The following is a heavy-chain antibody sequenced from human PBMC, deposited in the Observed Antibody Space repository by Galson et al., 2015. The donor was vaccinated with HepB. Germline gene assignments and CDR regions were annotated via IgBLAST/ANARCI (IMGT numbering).Heavy chain of an antibody. V-gene: IGHV1-2*02. CDR2: INPNRGDT. J-gene: IGHJ2*01. CDR3: ARVSAGDYWYFDL. CDR1: GYTFTVYY. Sequence: SVKVSCKASGYTFTVYYMHWVRQAPGQGLEWMGYINPNRGDTNYAQKFQGRVTLTRDTSTSTAYMELSRLRSDDTAVYYCARVSAGDYWYFDLWGRGTLVTISS. D-gene: IGHD1-26*01.